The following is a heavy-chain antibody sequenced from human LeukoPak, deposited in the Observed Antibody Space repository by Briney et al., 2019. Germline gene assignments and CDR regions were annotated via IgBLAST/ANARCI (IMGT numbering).Heavy chain of an antibody. CDR2: INPNSGGT. V-gene: IGHV1-2*06. CDR1: GYTFTGYY. CDR3: ARLRGYCSGGSCKDY. Sequence: ASVKVSCKASGYTFTGYYMHWVRQAPGQGLEWMGRINPNSGGTNYAQKFQGRVTMTRDTSISTAYMELSRLRSDDTAVYYCARLRGYCSGGSCKDYWGQGTLATVSS. J-gene: IGHJ4*02. D-gene: IGHD2-15*01.